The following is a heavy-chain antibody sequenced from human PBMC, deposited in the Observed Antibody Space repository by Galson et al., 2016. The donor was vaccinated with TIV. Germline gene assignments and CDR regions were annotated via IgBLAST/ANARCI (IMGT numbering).Heavy chain of an antibody. CDR1: SYTFSRYG. V-gene: IGHV1-18*04. J-gene: IGHJ6*02. CDR2: ISVYNGNT. D-gene: IGHD5-24*01. Sequence: SVKVSCKASSYTFSRYGITWVRQAPGQGLEWMGWISVYNGNTKYAQNIQGRVTMTTDTSTTTAYMELRSLRSDDTAIYYCARHGEMSTMTYSYKYGLDVWGQGTTVTVSS. CDR3: ARHGEMSTMTYSYKYGLDV.